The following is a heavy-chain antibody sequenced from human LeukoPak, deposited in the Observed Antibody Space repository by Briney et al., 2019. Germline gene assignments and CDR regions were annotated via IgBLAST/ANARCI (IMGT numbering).Heavy chain of an antibody. Sequence: ASVKVSCKASGYTFTGYYMHWVRQAPGQGLEWMGRINPNGGGTNYAQKFQGRVTMTRDTSISTAYMELSRLRSDDTAVYYCARADCSSSCPFDYWGQGTLVTVSS. J-gene: IGHJ4*02. CDR3: ARADCSSSCPFDY. CDR2: INPNGGGT. CDR1: GYTFTGYY. V-gene: IGHV1-2*06. D-gene: IGHD6-13*01.